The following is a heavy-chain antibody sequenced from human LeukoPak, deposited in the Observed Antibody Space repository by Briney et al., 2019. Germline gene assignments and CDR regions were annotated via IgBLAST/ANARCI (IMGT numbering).Heavy chain of an antibody. CDR3: AKDRSSYGPPAAYYGMDV. J-gene: IGHJ6*02. V-gene: IGHV3-23*01. CDR1: GFTFSSYW. D-gene: IGHD5-18*01. Sequence: GGSLRLSCAASGFTFSSYWMHWVRQAPGKGLEWVSAISGSGGSTYYADSVKGRFTISRDNSKNTLYLQMNSLRAEDTAVYYCAKDRSSYGPPAAYYGMDVWGQGTTVTVSS. CDR2: ISGSGGST.